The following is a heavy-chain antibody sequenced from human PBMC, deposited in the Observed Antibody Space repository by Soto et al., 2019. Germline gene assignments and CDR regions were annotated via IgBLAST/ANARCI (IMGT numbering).Heavy chain of an antibody. CDR2: ISGSGGST. CDR1: GFTFSSYA. V-gene: IGHV3-23*01. J-gene: IGHJ5*02. D-gene: IGHD2-15*01. Sequence: GGSLRLSCAASGFTFSSYAMSWVRQAPGKGLEWVSAISGSGGSTYYAYSVKVRFTISSDNSKNTLYLQMNSLKADNKAAYYYAKGGIRWYPNWFDPWGQGTLVTVSS. CDR3: AKGGIRWYPNWFDP.